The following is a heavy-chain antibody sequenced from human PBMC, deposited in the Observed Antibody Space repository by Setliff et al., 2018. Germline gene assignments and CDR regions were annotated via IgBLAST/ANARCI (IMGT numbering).Heavy chain of an antibody. CDR1: GYTFTSYY. CDR3: ARDLWGYSSGWFSSNWFDP. Sequence: GASVKVSCKASGYTFTSYYMHWVRQAPGQGLEWMGIINPSGGSTSYAQKFQGRVTMTRDTSTSTVYMELSSLRSEDTAVYYCARDLWGYSSGWFSSNWFDPWGQGTLVTVSS. J-gene: IGHJ5*02. D-gene: IGHD6-19*01. V-gene: IGHV1-46*01. CDR2: INPSGGST.